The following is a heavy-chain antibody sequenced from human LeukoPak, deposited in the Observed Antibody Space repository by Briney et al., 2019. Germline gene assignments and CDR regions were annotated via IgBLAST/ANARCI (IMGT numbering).Heavy chain of an antibody. CDR3: ARLLNPNDY. CDR2: IIPIFGIA. D-gene: IGHD1-14*01. CDR1: GGTFSSYA. V-gene: IGHV1-69*04. Sequence: SVKVSCKASGGTFSSYAISWVRQAPGQGLEWMGRIIPIFGIANYAQKFQGRVTITADKSTSTAYMELSSLRSEDTAVYYIARLLNPNDYWGQGTLVTVSS. J-gene: IGHJ4*02.